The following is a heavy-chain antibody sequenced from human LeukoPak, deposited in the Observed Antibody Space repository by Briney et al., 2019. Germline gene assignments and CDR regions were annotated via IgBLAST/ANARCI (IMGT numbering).Heavy chain of an antibody. D-gene: IGHD2-2*01. Sequence: SETLSLTCTVSGGSISSYYWSWTRQPPGKGLEWIGYIYYSGSTNYNPSLKSRVTISVDTSKNQFSLKLSSVTAADTAVYYCARGALLCDYWGQGTLVTVSS. J-gene: IGHJ4*02. CDR3: ARGALLCDY. CDR2: IYYSGST. V-gene: IGHV4-59*01. CDR1: GGSISSYY.